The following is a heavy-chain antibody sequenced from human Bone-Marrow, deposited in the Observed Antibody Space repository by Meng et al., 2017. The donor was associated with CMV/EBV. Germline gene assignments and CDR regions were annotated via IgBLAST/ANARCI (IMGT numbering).Heavy chain of an antibody. V-gene: IGHV1-69*01. CDR3: GRLGADYGRAYDY. D-gene: IGHD4-17*01. J-gene: IGHJ4*02. CDR1: GGTFTDYT. CDR2: IKPMFGTT. Sequence: QVQLVQSGAEVTKPGSSVRFSCKTSGGTFTDYTITWVRQAPGQGLQWMGGIKPMFGTTNYAQKFQGRVTISADGSTSTAYLELTSLRYEDTAVYYCGRLGADYGRAYDYWGQGTLVTVSS.